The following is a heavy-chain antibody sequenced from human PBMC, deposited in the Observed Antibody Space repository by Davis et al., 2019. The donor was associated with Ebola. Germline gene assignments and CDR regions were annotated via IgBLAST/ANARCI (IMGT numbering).Heavy chain of an antibody. CDR2: ISYDGNNK. Sequence: PGGSLRLSCAASGFTFGRYSMHWVRQAPGKGLEWVTVISYDGNNKYYADSVKGRFTISRDNSKDTVYLQMNTLRAEDTAVYYWARDRELLGRGLDYWGQGTLVTVSS. J-gene: IGHJ4*02. D-gene: IGHD1-26*01. CDR1: GFTFGRYS. CDR3: ARDRELLGRGLDY. V-gene: IGHV3-30-3*01.